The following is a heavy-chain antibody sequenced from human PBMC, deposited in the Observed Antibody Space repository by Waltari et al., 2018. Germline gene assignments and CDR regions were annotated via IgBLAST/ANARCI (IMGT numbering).Heavy chain of an antibody. CDR1: GFTFSRFS. D-gene: IGHD4-17*01. CDR3: ARDRAFAVSLQD. CDR2: VSNDGIGR. Sequence: QAPLVESGGGVVQPGRSLRLSCATSGFTFSRFSMHWVRPAPGKGLQWVAGVSNDGIGRYADSVKGRFTISRDNAKSTVSLEMNSLRPDDTALYYCARDRAFAVSLQDWGQGTPVTVSS. V-gene: IGHV3-30*04. J-gene: IGHJ4*02.